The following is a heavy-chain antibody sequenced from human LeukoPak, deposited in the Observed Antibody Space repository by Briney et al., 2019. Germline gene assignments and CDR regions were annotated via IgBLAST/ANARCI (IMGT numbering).Heavy chain of an antibody. CDR1: GYTFTSYD. D-gene: IGHD2-2*01. V-gene: IGHV1-2*06. CDR2: INPNSGDT. J-gene: IGHJ5*02. Sequence: ASVKVSRKASGYTFTSYDINWVRQAPGQGLEWMGRINPNSGDTNYAQKFQGRVTMTRDTSISTAYMELSRLRSDDTAVYYCANLEAYCSSTSCYPWGQGALVTVSS. CDR3: ANLEAYCSSTSCYP.